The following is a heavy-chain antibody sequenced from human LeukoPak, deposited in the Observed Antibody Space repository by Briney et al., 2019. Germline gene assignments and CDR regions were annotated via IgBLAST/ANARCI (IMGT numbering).Heavy chain of an antibody. Sequence: SGGSLRLSCAASGFTFSSYEMNWVRQAPGKGLEWVSYISSSGSTIYYADSVKGRFTISRGNAKNSLYLQMNSLRAEDTAVYYCAREGYCGGDCYGYYYGMDVWGQGTTVTVSS. D-gene: IGHD2-21*02. J-gene: IGHJ6*02. CDR1: GFTFSSYE. CDR3: AREGYCGGDCYGYYYGMDV. CDR2: ISSSGSTI. V-gene: IGHV3-48*03.